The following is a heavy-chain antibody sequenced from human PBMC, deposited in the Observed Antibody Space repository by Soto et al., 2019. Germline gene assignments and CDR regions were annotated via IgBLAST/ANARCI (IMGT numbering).Heavy chain of an antibody. CDR2: LYNTGST. CDR3: ARVLWGYCGVDCYPRDV. Sequence: SETLSLTCTVSGASISRYYWSWIRQSPGKGLEWIGYLYNTGSTIYNPSLKSRVTISVDTSKNQFSLKMNSVTAADTAVYYCARVLWGYCGVDCYPRDVWGKGTTVTVSS. V-gene: IGHV4-59*01. CDR1: GASISRYY. J-gene: IGHJ6*04. D-gene: IGHD2-21*02.